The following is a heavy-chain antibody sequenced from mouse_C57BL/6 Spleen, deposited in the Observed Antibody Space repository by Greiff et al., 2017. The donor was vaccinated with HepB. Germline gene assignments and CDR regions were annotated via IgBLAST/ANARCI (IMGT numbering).Heavy chain of an antibody. V-gene: IGHV1-80*01. CDR3: ARSQIYYYGSSYGFAY. D-gene: IGHD1-1*01. Sequence: QVQLKESGAELVKPGASVKISCKASGYAFSSYWMNWVKQRPGKGLEWIGQIYPGDGDTNYNGKFKGKATLTADKSSSTAYMQLSSLTSEDSAVYFCARSQIYYYGSSYGFAYWGQGTLVTVSA. CDR2: IYPGDGDT. J-gene: IGHJ3*01. CDR1: GYAFSSYW.